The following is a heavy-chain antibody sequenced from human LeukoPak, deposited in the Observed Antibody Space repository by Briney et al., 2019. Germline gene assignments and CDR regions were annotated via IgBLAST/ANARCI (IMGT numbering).Heavy chain of an antibody. V-gene: IGHV3-11*01. CDR1: GFTFSDYY. CDR3: ARDQYYYDSSGYFRFDY. J-gene: IGHJ4*02. D-gene: IGHD3-22*01. Sequence: GGSLRLSCAASGFTFSDYYMSWIRQAPGKGLEWVSYISCSGTTIYYADSVKGRFTISRDNAKNSLYLQMNSLRAEDTAIYYCARDQYYYDSSGYFRFDYWGQGTLVTVSS. CDR2: ISCSGTTI.